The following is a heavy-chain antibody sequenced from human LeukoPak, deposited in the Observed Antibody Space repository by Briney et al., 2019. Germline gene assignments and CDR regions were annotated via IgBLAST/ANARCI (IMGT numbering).Heavy chain of an antibody. J-gene: IGHJ4*02. V-gene: IGHV3-11*04. D-gene: IGHD1-26*01. CDR3: ARDRGSGNYYVDY. Sequence: GGSLRLSCAASGFTFRDYYMSWIRQAPGKGLEWVSYIRSGGSTIYYADSVKGRFTISRDNAKNSLFLQVNSLRAEDTAVYYCARDRGSGNYYVDYWGQGTLVTVSS. CDR1: GFTFRDYY. CDR2: IRSGGSTI.